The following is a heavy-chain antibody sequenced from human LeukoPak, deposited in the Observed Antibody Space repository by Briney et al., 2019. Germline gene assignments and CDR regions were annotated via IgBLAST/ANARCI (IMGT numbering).Heavy chain of an antibody. D-gene: IGHD1-26*01. J-gene: IGHJ4*02. V-gene: IGHV3-7*01. Sequence: GGSLRLSCAASGFTFSSYWMSWVRQAPGKGLEWVANIKQDGSEKYYVDSVKGRFTISRDNAKNSLYLQMNSLRAEDTAVYYCARDLGGSYYATLFDYWGQGTLVTVSS. CDR1: GFTFSSYW. CDR3: ARDLGGSYYATLFDY. CDR2: IKQDGSEK.